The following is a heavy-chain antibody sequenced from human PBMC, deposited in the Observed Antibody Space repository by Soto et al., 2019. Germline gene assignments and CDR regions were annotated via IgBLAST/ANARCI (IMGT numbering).Heavy chain of an antibody. Sequence: GGSLRLSCAASGFTFSSYSMNWVRQAPGKGLEWVSSISSSSSYIYSADSVKGRFTISRDNAKNSLYLQMNSLRAEDTAVYYCARVGVGALYYFDYWGQGTLVTVSS. CDR2: ISSSSSYI. CDR1: GFTFSSYS. J-gene: IGHJ4*02. D-gene: IGHD1-26*01. CDR3: ARVGVGALYYFDY. V-gene: IGHV3-21*01.